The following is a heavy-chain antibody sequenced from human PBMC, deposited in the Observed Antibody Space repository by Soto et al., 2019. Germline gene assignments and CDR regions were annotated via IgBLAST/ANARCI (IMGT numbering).Heavy chain of an antibody. Sequence: EVQLVESGGGLVQPGGSLRLSCAASGFTFSSYWMHWVRQGPGKGLVWVSRINSDGSSTSYADSVKGRFTISRDNAKNTLYLQMNSLRAEDTAVYYCAIGYCSITSCPHRGYGGKGTLVNVSS. J-gene: IGHJ4*02. CDR3: AIGYCSITSCPHRGY. CDR1: GFTFSSYW. D-gene: IGHD2-2*01. CDR2: INSDGSST. V-gene: IGHV3-74*01.